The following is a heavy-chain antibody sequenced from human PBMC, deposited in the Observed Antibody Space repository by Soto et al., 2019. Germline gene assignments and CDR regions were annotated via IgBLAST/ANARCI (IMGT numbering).Heavy chain of an antibody. CDR1: AGSFSDNY. V-gene: IGHV4-34*01. Sequence: QVQLQQWGAGLLKPSETLSLTCAVYAGSFSDNYWTWIRQPPGMGLEWIGEINQSGSTNCNPSLKSRVTISVDTSKNQFSLRLSSLTAADTAVYYCARGLTYCSSSTCAETRFDPWGQGTLVTVSS. CDR2: INQSGST. D-gene: IGHD2-2*01. J-gene: IGHJ5*02. CDR3: ARGLTYCSSSTCAETRFDP.